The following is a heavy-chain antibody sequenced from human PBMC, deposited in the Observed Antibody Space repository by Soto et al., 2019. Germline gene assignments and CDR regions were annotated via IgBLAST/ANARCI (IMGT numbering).Heavy chain of an antibody. J-gene: IGHJ4*02. V-gene: IGHV3-23*01. D-gene: IGHD3-10*01. CDR2: ISGSGGST. CDR1: GFTFSSYA. Sequence: GGSLRLSCAASGFTFSSYAMSWVRQAPGKGLEWVSAISGSGGSTYYADSVKGRFTISRDNSKNTLYLQMNSLRAEDTAVYYCAKTPRITMVRGAPERKVLKPDGYFDYWGQGTLVTVSS. CDR3: AKTPRITMVRGAPERKVLKPDGYFDY.